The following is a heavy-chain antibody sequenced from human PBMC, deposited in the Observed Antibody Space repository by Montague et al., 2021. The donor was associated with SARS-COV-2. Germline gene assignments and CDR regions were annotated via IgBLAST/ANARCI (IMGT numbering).Heavy chain of an antibody. CDR1: GGSISSSSYY. V-gene: IGHV4-39*01. Sequence: SETLSLTCTVSGGSISSSSYYWGWIRQPPGKGLEWIGSIYYSGSTYYNPSLKSQVTISVDTSKNQFSLKLSSVTAADTAVYYCARPLAYYCGSGSYGHNWFDPWGQGTLVTVSS. CDR3: ARPLAYYCGSGSYGHNWFDP. CDR2: IYYSGST. D-gene: IGHD3-10*01. J-gene: IGHJ5*02.